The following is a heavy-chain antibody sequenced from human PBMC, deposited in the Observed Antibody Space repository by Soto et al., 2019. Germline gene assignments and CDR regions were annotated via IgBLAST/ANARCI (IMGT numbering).Heavy chain of an antibody. CDR1: GYSFTNHW. CDR2: VFPADSDT. J-gene: IGHJ4*02. Sequence: GASLKISCKGSGYSFTNHWIAWVRQMPGKGLEWMAIVFPADSDTRYSPSFQGQVTVSADKSISTVYLQWSSLQASDSAIYYCARPDSTGYYGYWGQGTPLTVSS. V-gene: IGHV5-51*01. CDR3: ARPDSTGYYGY. D-gene: IGHD3-22*01.